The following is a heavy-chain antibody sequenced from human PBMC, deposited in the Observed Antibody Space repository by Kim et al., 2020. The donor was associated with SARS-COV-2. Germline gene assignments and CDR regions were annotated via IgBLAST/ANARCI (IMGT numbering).Heavy chain of an antibody. J-gene: IGHJ4*02. CDR2: IKSKAEGGTA. CDR1: GFTFSDAW. V-gene: IGHV3-15*01. Sequence: GGSLRLSCAASGFTFSDAWMSWVRQAPGKGLEWVGRIKSKAEGGTADYAAPVKGRFTISRDDSKNTLYLQMNSLKTEDTAVYYCTTDYSSSSMGRADYWGQGTLVTVSS. D-gene: IGHD3-10*01. CDR3: TTDYSSSSMGRADY.